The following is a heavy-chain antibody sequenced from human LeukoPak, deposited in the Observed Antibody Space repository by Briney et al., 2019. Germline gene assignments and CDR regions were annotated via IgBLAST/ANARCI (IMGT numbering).Heavy chain of an antibody. CDR3: ARVVRSSSWYGHFDY. D-gene: IGHD6-13*01. J-gene: IGHJ4*02. CDR1: GGSTSSYY. CDR2: IYYSGST. V-gene: IGHV4-59*01. Sequence: PSETLSLTCTVSGGSTSSYYWSWIRQPPGKGLEWIGYIYYSGSTNYNPSLKSRVTISVDTSKNQFSLKLSSVTAADTAVYYCARVVRSSSWYGHFDYWGQGTLVTVSS.